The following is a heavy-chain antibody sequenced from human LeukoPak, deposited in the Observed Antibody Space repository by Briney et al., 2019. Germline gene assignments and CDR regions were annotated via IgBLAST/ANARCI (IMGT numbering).Heavy chain of an antibody. Sequence: PGGSLRLSCAASGFTFSSYEMNWVRQAPGKGLDWVSYISSSGSTIYYADSVKGRFTISRDNAKNSLYLQMNSLRAEDTAVYYCARLSGIAVFYWGQGTLVTVSS. V-gene: IGHV3-48*03. CDR2: ISSSGSTI. J-gene: IGHJ4*02. CDR1: GFTFSSYE. D-gene: IGHD6-19*01. CDR3: ARLSGIAVFY.